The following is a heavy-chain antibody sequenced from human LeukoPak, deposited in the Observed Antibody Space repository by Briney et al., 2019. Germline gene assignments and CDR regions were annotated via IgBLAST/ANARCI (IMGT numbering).Heavy chain of an antibody. CDR3: AKGGESSSWLFDY. J-gene: IGHJ4*02. CDR1: GFTFSSYA. V-gene: IGHV3-23*01. D-gene: IGHD6-13*01. Sequence: PGGSLRLSCAASGFTFSSYAMSWVRQAPGKGLQWVSALSGSGLSTYYADSVKGRFTISRDNSKNTLYLQMNSLSAEGTAVYYCAKGGESSSWLFDYWGQGTLVPVSS. CDR2: LSGSGLST.